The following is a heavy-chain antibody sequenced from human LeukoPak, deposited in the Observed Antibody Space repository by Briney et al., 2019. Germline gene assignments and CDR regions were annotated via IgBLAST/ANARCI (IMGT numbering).Heavy chain of an antibody. V-gene: IGHV4-39*07. D-gene: IGHD3-10*01. J-gene: IGHJ4*02. Sequence: PSETLSLTCTVSGGSISSGSYYWGWIRQPPGKGLEWIGSIYYSGSTYYNPSLKSRVTISVDTSKNQFSLKLSSVTAADTAVYYCARGRVLLWFGDLYYFDYWGQGTLVTVSS. CDR1: GGSISSGSYY. CDR3: ARGRVLLWFGDLYYFDY. CDR2: IYYSGST.